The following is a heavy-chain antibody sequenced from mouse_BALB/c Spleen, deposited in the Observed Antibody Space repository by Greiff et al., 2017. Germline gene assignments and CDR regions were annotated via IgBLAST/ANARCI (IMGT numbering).Heavy chain of an antibody. CDR3: AREEYGNDYYAMDY. V-gene: IGHV1-18*01. J-gene: IGHJ4*01. CDR1: GYSFTGYT. D-gene: IGHD2-10*02. Sequence: EVKLMESGPELVKPGASMKISCKASGYSFTGYTMNWVKQSHGKNLEWIGLINPYNGGTSYNQKFKGKATLTVDKSSSTAYMELLSLTSEDSAVYYCAREEYGNDYYAMDYWGQGTSVTVSS. CDR2: INPYNGGT.